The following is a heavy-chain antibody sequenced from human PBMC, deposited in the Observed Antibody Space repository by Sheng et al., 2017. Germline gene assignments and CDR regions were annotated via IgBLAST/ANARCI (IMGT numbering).Heavy chain of an antibody. CDR1: GYTFTGYY. J-gene: IGHJ4*02. Sequence: QVQLVQSGAEVKKPGASVKVSCKASGYTFTGYYMHWVRQAPGQGLEWMGWINPNSGGTNYAQKFQGRVTMTRDTSISTAYMELSRLRSDDTAVYYCARAPRGYGGNRPFDYWGQGTLVTVSS. CDR3: ARAPRGYGGNRPFDY. CDR2: INPNSGGT. V-gene: IGHV1-2*02. D-gene: IGHD2-15*01.